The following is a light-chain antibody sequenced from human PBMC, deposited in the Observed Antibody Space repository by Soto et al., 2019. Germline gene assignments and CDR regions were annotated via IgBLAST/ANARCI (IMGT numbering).Light chain of an antibody. V-gene: IGKV3-20*01. Sequence: EIVLMQSPGILSLSPGERATLSCRASQSVSSSYLAWYQQKPGQAPRLLIYGASSRATDISDRFSGSGSGTDFTLTISRLEPEDFAVYYCQQYGSSPQTFGQGTKLDIK. CDR2: GAS. J-gene: IGKJ2*01. CDR1: QSVSSSY. CDR3: QQYGSSPQT.